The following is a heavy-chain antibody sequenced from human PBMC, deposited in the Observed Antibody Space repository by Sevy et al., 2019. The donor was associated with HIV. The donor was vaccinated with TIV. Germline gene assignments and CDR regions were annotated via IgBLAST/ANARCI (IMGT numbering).Heavy chain of an antibody. D-gene: IGHD2-21*01. CDR3: ATKGDWRPNNAFDT. CDR1: GFSFSWYW. V-gene: IGHV3-7*01. Sequence: GGSLRLSCAASGFSFSWYWMSWVRQTPEKGLEWVANIKQDGSEKNYVDSVKGRFTISRDNAKNSLYLQMNTLRVDDTAVYYCATKGDWRPNNAFDTWGQGTMVTVSS. J-gene: IGHJ3*02. CDR2: IKQDGSEK.